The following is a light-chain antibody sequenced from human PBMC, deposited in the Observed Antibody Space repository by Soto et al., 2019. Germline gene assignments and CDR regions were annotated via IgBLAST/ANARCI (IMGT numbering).Light chain of an antibody. Sequence: QSVLTQPASVSGSPGQSITISCTGTSGYVGGYNYVSWYQQHPGKAPKLMIYDVSNRPSGVSNRFSGSKSGNTASLTISGLQAEDEADYYCSLYTSSSTYVFGTGTKVTVL. CDR1: SGYVGGYNY. V-gene: IGLV2-14*01. CDR3: SLYTSSSTYV. CDR2: DVS. J-gene: IGLJ1*01.